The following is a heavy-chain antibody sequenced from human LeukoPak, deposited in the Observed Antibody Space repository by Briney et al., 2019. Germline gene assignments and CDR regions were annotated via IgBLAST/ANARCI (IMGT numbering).Heavy chain of an antibody. D-gene: IGHD3-10*01. CDR1: GFSFSNYW. CDR2: IKQDGSEK. V-gene: IGHV3-7*03. Sequence: GGSLRLSCAASGFSFSNYWMSWVRQAPGKGLEWVANIKQDGSEKYYVDSVKGRFTISRDNAKNSLYLQMNSLRAEDTAVYYCAKPMVRGVIDDYWGQGTLVTVSS. CDR3: AKPMVRGVIDDY. J-gene: IGHJ4*02.